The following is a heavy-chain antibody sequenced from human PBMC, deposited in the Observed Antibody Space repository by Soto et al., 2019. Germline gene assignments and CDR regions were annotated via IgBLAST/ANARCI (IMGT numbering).Heavy chain of an antibody. CDR1: GFTFSSYW. V-gene: IGHV3-74*01. CDR3: VGGMPPGS. Sequence: EVQLVESGGGLVQPGGSLRLSCAASGFTFSSYWMHWVRQAPGKGLVWVSRINTDGSSTSYADSVKGRVTISRDNAKNTLYLPMNSLRVEDPAVYYRVGGMPPGSWGQGTLVTVSS. CDR2: INTDGSST. J-gene: IGHJ5*02. D-gene: IGHD3-3*01.